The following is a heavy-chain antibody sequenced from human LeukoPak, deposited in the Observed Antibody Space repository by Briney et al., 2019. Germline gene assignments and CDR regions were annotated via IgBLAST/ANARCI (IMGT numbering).Heavy chain of an antibody. Sequence: SETLSLTCTVSDGLISTFYWTWIRQPPGKGLEWIGDIYYSGSTNYNPPLKSRVTMSVDTSKNQFSLKLSSVTAADTAMYYCAREVADYGGYYYYHYMDVWGKGTTVTISS. V-gene: IGHV4-59*12. CDR2: IYYSGST. CDR1: DGLISTFY. CDR3: AREVADYGGYYYYHYMDV. D-gene: IGHD4-23*01. J-gene: IGHJ6*03.